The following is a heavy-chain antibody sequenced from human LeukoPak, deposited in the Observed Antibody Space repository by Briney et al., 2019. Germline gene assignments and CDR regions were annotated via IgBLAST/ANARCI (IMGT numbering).Heavy chain of an antibody. D-gene: IGHD3-22*01. J-gene: IGHJ5*02. CDR2: VYYSGST. Sequence: SETLSLTCTVSGDSISSNNFYWDWIRQPPGKGLEWIGFVYYSGSTNYNPSLESRVTISVDTSKNQFSLKLSSVAAADTAVYYCARGTMMVGPWGQGTLVTVSS. CDR3: ARGTMMVGP. CDR1: GDSISSNNFY. V-gene: IGHV4-61*05.